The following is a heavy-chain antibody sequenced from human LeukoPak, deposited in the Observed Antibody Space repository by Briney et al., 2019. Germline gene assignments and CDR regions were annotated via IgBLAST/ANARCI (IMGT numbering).Heavy chain of an antibody. Sequence: PGGSLRLSCAASGFSFSSYAMSWVRQVPGRGLECVSSISNSGGSTYYADSVKGRFTISRDNSKNTLYVHMNSLRAEDTAVYYCARASGWYERGPDYYYYYMDVWGKGTTVTVSS. J-gene: IGHJ6*03. CDR3: ARASGWYERGPDYYYYYMDV. D-gene: IGHD6-19*01. V-gene: IGHV3-23*01. CDR2: ISNSGGST. CDR1: GFSFSSYA.